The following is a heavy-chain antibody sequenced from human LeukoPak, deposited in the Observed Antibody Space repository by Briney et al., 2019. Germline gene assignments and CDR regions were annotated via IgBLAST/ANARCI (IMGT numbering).Heavy chain of an antibody. J-gene: IGHJ5*02. CDR1: GFTFSSYA. CDR3: AKVVAAAGPNWFDP. CDR2: ISGSGGRT. D-gene: IGHD6-13*01. V-gene: IGHV3-23*01. Sequence: GGSLRLSCAASGFTFSSYAMNWVRQAPGKGLEWVSSISGSGGRTYYADSVKGRFTISRDNSKNTLYLQMNSLRAEDTAVYYCAKVVAAAGPNWFDPWGQGTLVTVSS.